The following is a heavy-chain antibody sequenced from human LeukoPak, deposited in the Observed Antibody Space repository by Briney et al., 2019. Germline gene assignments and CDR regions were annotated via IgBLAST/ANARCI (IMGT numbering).Heavy chain of an antibody. CDR3: VRDWDF. J-gene: IGHJ4*02. CDR1: GFAFSSSA. V-gene: IGHV3-7*03. Sequence: GGSLRLSCVASGFAFSSSAMSWVRQAPGKGLEWVANIKQDGSEKYYVDSVKGRFTISRDNAKVSLYLQLDSLRVEDTAIYYCVRDWDFWGQGTLVIVSS. CDR2: IKQDGSEK.